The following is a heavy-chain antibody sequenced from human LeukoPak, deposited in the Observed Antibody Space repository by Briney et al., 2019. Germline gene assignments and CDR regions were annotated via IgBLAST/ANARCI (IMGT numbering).Heavy chain of an antibody. J-gene: IGHJ4*02. D-gene: IGHD1-26*01. Sequence: PGRCLRLSRAVSGFTLCNYAIHWVRAAPGKGLEWVVFISYDGIIKYYADSVKGRFTISRDNSQNTLDLQMNSLRAEDTAVYYCARDLSERYSTDYWGQGTLVSVST. V-gene: IGHV3-30-3*01. CDR3: ARDLSERYSTDY. CDR1: GFTLCNYA. CDR2: ISYDGIIK.